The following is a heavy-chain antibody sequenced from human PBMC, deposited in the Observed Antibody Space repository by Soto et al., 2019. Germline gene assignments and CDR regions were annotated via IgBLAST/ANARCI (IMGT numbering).Heavy chain of an antibody. J-gene: IGHJ3*02. D-gene: IGHD6-25*01. V-gene: IGHV1-46*03. CDR3: AGEQGLGPGGGGTEPLDI. CDR1: GYSFTSQY. Sequence: QVQLVQSGAEVKKPGASVKISCEASGYSFTSQYVHWVRQAPGQGLEWMGIINPNGGSTTYPQKFPGRWTNNREHCNSTLYLGRSSPTWGDPACYSWAGEQGLGPGGGGTEPLDIWGQGTMVTVAS. CDR2: INPNGGST.